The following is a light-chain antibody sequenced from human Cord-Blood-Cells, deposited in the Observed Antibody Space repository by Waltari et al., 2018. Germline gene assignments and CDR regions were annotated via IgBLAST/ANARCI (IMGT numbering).Light chain of an antibody. J-gene: IGKJ3*01. CDR2: AAS. CDR1: QSISSY. Sequence: DIQMTQSPSSLSESVGDRVTITCRASQSISSYLNWYQQKPGNAPKLLIYAASSLQSGVPSRFSGSGSGTDFTLTISSLQPEDFATYYCQQSYSTLFTFGPGTKVDIK. CDR3: QQSYSTLFT. V-gene: IGKV1-39*01.